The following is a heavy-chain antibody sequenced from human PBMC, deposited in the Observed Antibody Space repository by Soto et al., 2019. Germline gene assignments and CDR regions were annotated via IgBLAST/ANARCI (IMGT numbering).Heavy chain of an antibody. Sequence: GGSLRLSCAASGFTFSSYSMNWVRQAPGKGLEWVSYISSSSSTIYYADSVKGRFTISRDNAKNSLYLQMNSLRAEDTAVYYCARARYSSSLLNDAFDIWGQGTMVTVSS. CDR2: ISSSSSTI. CDR1: GFTFSSYS. J-gene: IGHJ3*02. CDR3: ARARYSSSLLNDAFDI. V-gene: IGHV3-48*01. D-gene: IGHD6-6*01.